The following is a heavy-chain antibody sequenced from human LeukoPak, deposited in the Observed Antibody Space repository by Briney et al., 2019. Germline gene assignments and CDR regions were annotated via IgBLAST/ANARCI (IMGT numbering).Heavy chain of an antibody. D-gene: IGHD3-16*01. V-gene: IGHV4-59*01. J-gene: IGHJ6*03. CDR2: IFYSGST. Sequence: SETLSLTCTVSGGSISGYYWSWNRQPPGKGLEWIGYIFYSGSTDYNPSLKSRVTISVDTSKNQFSLKLSSVTAADTAVYYCARSRSPLGAYYYYMDVWGKGTTVTVSS. CDR3: ARSRSPLGAYYYYMDV. CDR1: GGSISGYY.